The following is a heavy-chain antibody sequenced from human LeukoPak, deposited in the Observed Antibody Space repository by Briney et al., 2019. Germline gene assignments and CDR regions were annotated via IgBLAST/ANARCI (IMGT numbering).Heavy chain of an antibody. V-gene: IGHV4-30-4*01. CDR1: GGSISSGDYY. CDR3: ARETYYNWFDP. D-gene: IGHD1-26*01. J-gene: IGHJ5*02. Sequence: PSETLSLTCTVSGGSISSGDYYWNWIRQPPGKGLEWMGYIYYSGSTAYNPSLKSRVTISVDKSKNQFSLKLSSVTAADTAVYYCARETYYNWFDPWGQGTLVTVSS. CDR2: IYYSGST.